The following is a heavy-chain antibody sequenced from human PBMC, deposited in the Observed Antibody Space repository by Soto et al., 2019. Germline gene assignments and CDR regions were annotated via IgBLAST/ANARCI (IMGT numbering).Heavy chain of an antibody. CDR1: GFTFSDYW. Sequence: EVQLVESGGGLVQPGESLRLSCAVSGFTFSDYWMSWVRQAPGRGLEWVANINLDGSQTYHVDSVKGRFTISRDNAKNSLYLQMNSLRAEDTAVYYCAKDGSGTSYNRDFDYWGQGTLVTVSS. J-gene: IGHJ4*02. CDR3: AKDGSGTSYNRDFDY. CDR2: INLDGSQT. D-gene: IGHD3-10*01. V-gene: IGHV3-7*04.